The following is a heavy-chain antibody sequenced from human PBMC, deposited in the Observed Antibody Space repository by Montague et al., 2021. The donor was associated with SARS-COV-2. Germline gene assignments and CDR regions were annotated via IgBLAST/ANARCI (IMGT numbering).Heavy chain of an antibody. D-gene: IGHD4-17*01. J-gene: IGHJ5*02. CDR1: GDSTSCPNCY. Sequence: ETLSLTCTVSGDSTSCPNCYWGWIRQAPGKGLDWIGTIYNSGTTYYNPSLKSRLTISIDTSKNQFSLKLTSVTAADTAVYYCARHRNYGDHSLDNWFHPWGQGTLVTVSS. CDR2: IYNSGTT. CDR3: ARHRNYGDHSLDNWFHP. V-gene: IGHV4-39*01.